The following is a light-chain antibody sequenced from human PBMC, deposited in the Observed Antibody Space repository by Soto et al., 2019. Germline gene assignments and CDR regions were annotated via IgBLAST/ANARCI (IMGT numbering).Light chain of an antibody. CDR1: QRISTY. J-gene: IGKJ1*01. CDR2: AAS. Sequence: DVQMSHSPSSLSASVGDRVTITCRASQRISTYLHWFQQKPGKAPKLLIYAASNLQSGVPSRFSGSGSGTDFALTISSLQPEDFATYYCQQSYSTLRTFGQGTKVDIK. CDR3: QQSYSTLRT. V-gene: IGKV1-39*01.